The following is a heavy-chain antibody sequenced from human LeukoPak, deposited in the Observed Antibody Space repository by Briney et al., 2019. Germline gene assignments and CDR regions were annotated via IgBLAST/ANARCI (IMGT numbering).Heavy chain of an antibody. CDR2: ISGSDNNT. CDR3: ARDGVTMVRGGVPFCDY. D-gene: IGHD3-10*01. J-gene: IGHJ4*02. V-gene: IGHV3-23*01. Sequence: GGSLRLSCAASGFTFRRYAMNWVRQAPGKGLEWISAISGSDNNTYYADSVKGRFTISRDNSKNTLYLQMNSLRAEDTAVYYCARDGVTMVRGGVPFCDYWGQGTLVTVSS. CDR1: GFTFRRYA.